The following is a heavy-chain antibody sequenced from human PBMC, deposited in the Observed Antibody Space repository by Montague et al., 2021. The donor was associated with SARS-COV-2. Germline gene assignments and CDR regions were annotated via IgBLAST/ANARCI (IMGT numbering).Heavy chain of an antibody. CDR3: ARGRAGYYHHRALFDY. D-gene: IGHD3-10*01. CDR1: GGSISSYY. J-gene: IGHJ4*02. CDR2: IYYSGST. Sequence: SETLSLTCTVSGGSISSYYWSWIRQPPGKGLEWIGYIYYSGSTNYNPSLKSRVTISVDTSKNQFSLKLTSVTAADTAVYYCARGRAGYYHHRALFDYWGQGTLVTVSS. V-gene: IGHV4-59*01.